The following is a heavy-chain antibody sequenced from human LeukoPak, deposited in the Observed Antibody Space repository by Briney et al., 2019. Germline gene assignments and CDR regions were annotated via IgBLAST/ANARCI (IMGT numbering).Heavy chain of an antibody. CDR3: ATGGLIKNTFMIRGVKPLDS. V-gene: IGHV1-24*01. CDR2: FDREDDIT. J-gene: IGHJ4*02. CDR1: GYSLTLLS. D-gene: IGHD3-10*01. Sequence: ASVKVSCKVSGYSLTLLSLHWVRQAPGKGLEWMGGFDREDDITMYAQTLRGRVTLTEDTSTDTAYMELSGLRSEDTAIYYCATGGLIKNTFMIRGVKPLDSWGQGTLVAVSS.